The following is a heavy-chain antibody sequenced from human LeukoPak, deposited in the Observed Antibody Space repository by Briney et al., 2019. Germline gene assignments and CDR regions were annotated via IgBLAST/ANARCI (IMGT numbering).Heavy chain of an antibody. D-gene: IGHD6-13*01. CDR3: ARAASSSWYDYNLDY. CDR2: INPSGGST. Sequence: ASVKVSCKASGYTSTSYYMHWVRQAPGRGLEWMGIINPSGGSTSYAQKFQGRVTMTRDTSASTVYMELSSLRSEDTAVYYCARAASSSWYDYNLDYWGQGTLVTVSS. CDR1: GYTSTSYY. V-gene: IGHV1-46*01. J-gene: IGHJ4*02.